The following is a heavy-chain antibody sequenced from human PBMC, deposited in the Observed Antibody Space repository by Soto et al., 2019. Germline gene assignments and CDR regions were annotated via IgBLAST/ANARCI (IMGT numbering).Heavy chain of an antibody. V-gene: IGHV3-73*01. J-gene: IGHJ5*02. Sequence: EVQLVESGGGLVQPGGSLKLSCAASGFTFSGSATHWVRQASGKGLEWVGRIRSKANSYATTYAASVKGRFTISRDDSKNTAYLQMNSLKTEDTAVYYCTTIYCTDVVCPPWGQGTLVTVSS. CDR3: TTIYCTDVVCPP. CDR1: GFTFSGSA. D-gene: IGHD2-8*01. CDR2: IRSKANSYAT.